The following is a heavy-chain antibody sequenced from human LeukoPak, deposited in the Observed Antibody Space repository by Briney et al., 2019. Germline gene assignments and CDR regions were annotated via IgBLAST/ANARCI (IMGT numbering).Heavy chain of an antibody. J-gene: IGHJ6*02. V-gene: IGHV4-34*01. CDR2: INHSGST. CDR3: ARGGIGNGSGKVLYYYYYYGMDV. D-gene: IGHD3-10*01. Sequence: PSETLSLTCAVYGGSFSGYYWSWIRQPPGKGLEWIGEINHSGSTNYNPSLKSRVTISVDTSKNQFSLKLSSVTAADTAVYCCARGGIGNGSGKVLYYYYYYGMDVWGQGTTVTVSS. CDR1: GGSFSGYY.